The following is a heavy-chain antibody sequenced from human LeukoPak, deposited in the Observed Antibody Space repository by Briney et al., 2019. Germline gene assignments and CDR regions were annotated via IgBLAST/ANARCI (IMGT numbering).Heavy chain of an antibody. CDR1: GGSVNSGSYY. CDR3: ARAAYSGSYRSDY. V-gene: IGHV4-61*01. Sequence: SETLSLTCTVSGGSVNSGSYYWNWIRQPPGKGLEWIGYIYYSGSTNYNPSLKSRVTISVDTSKNQFSLKLSSVTAADTAVYYCARAAYSGSYRSDYWGQGTLVTVSS. D-gene: IGHD1-26*01. CDR2: IYYSGST. J-gene: IGHJ4*02.